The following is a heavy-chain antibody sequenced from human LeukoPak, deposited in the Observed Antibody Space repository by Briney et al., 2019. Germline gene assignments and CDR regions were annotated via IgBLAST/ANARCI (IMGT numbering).Heavy chain of an antibody. J-gene: IGHJ3*01. CDR2: ITSHNDNK. CDR3: ARATGWSTVPTYDAFDV. Sequence: ASVKVSCKASGYAFMSCGISWVRQAPGQGLEWMGWITSHNDNKEYAQKFQGRVTMATDTSTSTAYMELWSLRSDDTAIYYCARATGWSTVPTYDAFDVWGQGTMVTVSS. CDR1: GYAFMSCG. D-gene: IGHD4-17*01. V-gene: IGHV1-18*01.